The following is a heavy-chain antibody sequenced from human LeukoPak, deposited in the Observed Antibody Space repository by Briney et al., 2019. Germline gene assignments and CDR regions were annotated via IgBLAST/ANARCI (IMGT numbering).Heavy chain of an antibody. D-gene: IGHD3-10*01. CDR1: GFTSSNYW. CDR3: AIPPLSGTGSSRPLAEMDV. V-gene: IGHV3-7*01. Sequence: GGSLRLSCAASGFTSSNYWMSWVRQAPGKGLEWVGNIKQDGSEKYYVDSVKGRFTISRDNAENSLFLQLNSLRADDTAVYYCAIPPLSGTGSSRPLAEMDVWGQGTTVTVSS. J-gene: IGHJ6*02. CDR2: IKQDGSEK.